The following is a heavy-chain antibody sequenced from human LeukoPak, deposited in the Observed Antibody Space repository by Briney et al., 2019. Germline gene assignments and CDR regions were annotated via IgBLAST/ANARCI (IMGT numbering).Heavy chain of an antibody. V-gene: IGHV3-30-3*01. D-gene: IGHD3-3*01. J-gene: IGHJ6*03. CDR1: GFTFSSHA. CDR2: ISYDGSNK. Sequence: GRSLRLSCAASGFTFSSHAMHWVRQAPGKGLEWVAVISYDGSNKHYAESVKGRFTISRDNAKNSLYLQVNSLRAEDTAVYYCARLNYDFWSGVWEGYYMDVWGKGTTVTVSS. CDR3: ARLNYDFWSGVWEGYYMDV.